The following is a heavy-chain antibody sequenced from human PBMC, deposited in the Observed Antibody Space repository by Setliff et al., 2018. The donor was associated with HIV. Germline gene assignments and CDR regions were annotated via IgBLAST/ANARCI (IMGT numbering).Heavy chain of an antibody. Sequence: SETLSLTCTVSGDSISSYYWSWIRQLPGKGLEWIGYIYYSGSTNYNPSLKSRVTISVDTSKNQLSLKLSSVTAADTAVYYCARQVGNKVLFDSWGQGTLVTVSS. CDR2: IYYSGST. D-gene: IGHD7-27*01. V-gene: IGHV4-59*01. CDR3: ARQVGNKVLFDS. CDR1: GDSISSYY. J-gene: IGHJ4*02.